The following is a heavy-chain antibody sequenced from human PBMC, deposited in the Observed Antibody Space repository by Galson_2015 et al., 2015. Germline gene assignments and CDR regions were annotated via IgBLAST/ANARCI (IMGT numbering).Heavy chain of an antibody. V-gene: IGHV1-46*01. J-gene: IGHJ6*03. CDR3: ARSPEGTTYFQYYYMDV. D-gene: IGHD1-1*01. Sequence: SVKVSCKASGYTFTKYYMHWVRQAPGQGLEWMDIINPIAGSTSYPQKFQGRVAITRDTSTNTVYMDLKSLTSEDTAMYYCARSPEGTTYFQYYYMDVWGEGTTVTVSS. CDR1: GYTFTKYY. CDR2: INPIAGST.